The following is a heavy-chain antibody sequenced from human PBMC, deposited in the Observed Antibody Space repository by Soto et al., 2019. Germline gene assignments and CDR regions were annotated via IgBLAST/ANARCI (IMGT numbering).Heavy chain of an antibody. V-gene: IGHV3-15*01. CDR1: GFTFSNAW. CDR2: IKSKTDGGTT. J-gene: IGHJ6*04. D-gene: IGHD2-2*02. Sequence: GGSLRLSCAASGFTFSNAWMSWVRQAPGKGLEWVGRIKSKTDGGTTDYAAPVKGRFTISRDDSKNTLYLQMNSLKTEDTAVYYCTTGEGLIVVVPAALRDVWGKGTTVTVSS. CDR3: TTGEGLIVVVPAALRDV.